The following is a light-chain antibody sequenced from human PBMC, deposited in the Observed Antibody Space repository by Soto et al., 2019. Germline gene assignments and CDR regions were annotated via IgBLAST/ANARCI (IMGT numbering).Light chain of an antibody. CDR1: QSVSSH. V-gene: IGKV3-11*01. J-gene: IGKJ1*01. CDR3: VQRTTWPWT. Sequence: EIVLTQSPGTLSLSPGERATLSCRASQSVSSHLAWYQQKPGQAPRLLIYDASNRATGTPARFSGSGSGTDFTLTSSSLEPEDFAVYHCVQRTTWPWTCGQGSKVEIK. CDR2: DAS.